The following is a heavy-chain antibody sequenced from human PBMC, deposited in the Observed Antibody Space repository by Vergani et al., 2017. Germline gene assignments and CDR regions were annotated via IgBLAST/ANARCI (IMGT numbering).Heavy chain of an antibody. CDR3: ARDGARYCSSTSCYSAYYYYYMDV. CDR2: IIPILGIA. Sequence: QVQLVQSGAEVKKPGSSVKVSCKASGGTFSSYTISWVRQAPGQGLEWMGRIIPILGIANYAQKFQGRVTITADKSTSTAYMELSSLRSEDTAVYYCARDGARYCSSTSCYSAYYYYYMDVWGKGTTVTVSS. J-gene: IGHJ6*03. V-gene: IGHV1-69*02. D-gene: IGHD2-2*02. CDR1: GGTFSSYT.